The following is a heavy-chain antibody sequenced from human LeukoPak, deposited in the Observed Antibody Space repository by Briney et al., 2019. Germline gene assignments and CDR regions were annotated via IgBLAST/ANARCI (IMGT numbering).Heavy chain of an antibody. CDR1: GFTFSSYE. D-gene: IGHD3-16*01. CDR3: ARVRRGPPSTYAFDI. Sequence: QPGGSLRLSCAASGFTFSSYEMNWVRQAPGKGLEWVSYISSSGSTLYYADSVKGRFTISRDNAKNSLYLQMNSLRAEDTAVYYCARVRRGPPSTYAFDIWGQGTMVTVSS. V-gene: IGHV3-48*03. J-gene: IGHJ3*02. CDR2: ISSSGSTL.